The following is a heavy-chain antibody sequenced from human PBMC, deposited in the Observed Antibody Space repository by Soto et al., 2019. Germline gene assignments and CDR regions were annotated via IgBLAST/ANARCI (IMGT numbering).Heavy chain of an antibody. V-gene: IGHV3-66*01. CDR2: LYSGGAT. J-gene: IGHJ3*02. CDR3: ARGPYTSGFDAFDI. Sequence: PGGSLRLSCAASGFIVTNKYMSWVRQAPGRGLECISVLYSGGATHYADSVKGRFTISRDNAKNTVYLQMNSLRAEDTAIYYCARGPYTSGFDAFDIWGQGTMVTVSS. CDR1: GFIVTNKY. D-gene: IGHD6-19*01.